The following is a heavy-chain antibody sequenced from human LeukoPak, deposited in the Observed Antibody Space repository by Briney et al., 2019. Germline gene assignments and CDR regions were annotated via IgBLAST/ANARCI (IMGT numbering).Heavy chain of an antibody. CDR2: ISAYNGNT. CDR3: ARDTYRRCSSTSCYRHNWFDP. J-gene: IGHJ5*02. CDR1: GYTFTSYS. V-gene: IGHV1-18*01. Sequence: GASVKVSCKASGYTFTSYSISWVRQAPGQGLEWMGWISAYNGNTNYAQKLQGRVTMTTDTSTSTAYMELRSLRSDDTAVYYCARDTYRRCSSTSCYRHNWFDPWGQGTLVTVSS. D-gene: IGHD2-2*02.